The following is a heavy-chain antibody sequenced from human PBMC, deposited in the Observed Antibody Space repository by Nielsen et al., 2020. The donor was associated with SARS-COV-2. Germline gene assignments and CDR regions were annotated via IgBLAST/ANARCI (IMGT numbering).Heavy chain of an antibody. V-gene: IGHV3-30*03. Sequence: GGSLRLSCAASGFTFSSYGMHWVRQAPGKGLEWVAVISYDGSNKYYADSVKGRFTISRDNSKNTLYLQMNSLRAEDTAVYYCAMTVLGHPHGMDVWGQGTTVTVSS. CDR2: ISYDGSNK. CDR3: AMTVLGHPHGMDV. CDR1: GFTFSSYG. D-gene: IGHD2-8*01. J-gene: IGHJ6*02.